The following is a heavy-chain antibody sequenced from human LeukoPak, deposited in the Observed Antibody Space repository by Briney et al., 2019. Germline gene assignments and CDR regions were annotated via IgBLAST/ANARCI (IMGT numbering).Heavy chain of an antibody. V-gene: IGHV4-59*01. CDR2: IYYSGST. D-gene: IGHD3-10*01. Sequence: PSETLSLTCAVSGGSISGYYWSWIRQPPGKGLEWIGCIYYSGSTNYNPSLKSRVTISVDTSKNQFSLNLSSVTAADTAVYYCARGVREKNRGFLLYYYYYYMDVWGKGTTVAISS. CDR1: GGSISGYY. J-gene: IGHJ6*03. CDR3: ARGVREKNRGFLLYYYYYYMDV.